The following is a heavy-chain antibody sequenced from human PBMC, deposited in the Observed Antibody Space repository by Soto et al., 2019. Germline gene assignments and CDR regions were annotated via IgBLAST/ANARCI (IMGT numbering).Heavy chain of an antibody. CDR3: ARSSITMVRGVITDDYYYYGMDV. CDR2: ISAYNGNT. CDR1: GYTFTSYG. Sequence: ASVKVSCKASGYTFTSYGISWVRQAPGQGLEWMGWISAYNGNTNYAQKLQGRVTMSTDTSTSTAYMELRSMRSDDTAVYYCARSSITMVRGVITDDYYYYGMDVWGPGTTVTVSS. J-gene: IGHJ6*02. V-gene: IGHV1-18*01. D-gene: IGHD3-10*01.